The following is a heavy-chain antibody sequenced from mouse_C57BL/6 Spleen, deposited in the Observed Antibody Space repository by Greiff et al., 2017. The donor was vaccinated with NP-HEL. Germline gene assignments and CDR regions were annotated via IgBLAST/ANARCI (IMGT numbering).Heavy chain of an antibody. CDR3: ARHEEDPLRFAY. Sequence: QVQLKESGAELVKPGASVKLSCKASGYTFTEYTIHWVKQRSGQGLEWIGWFYPGSGSIRYNEKFKDKATLTADKSSSTVYMELSRLTSEDSAVYFCARHEEDPLRFAYWGQGTLVTVSA. D-gene: IGHD6-1*01. CDR1: GYTFTEYT. V-gene: IGHV1-62-2*01. J-gene: IGHJ3*01. CDR2: FYPGSGSI.